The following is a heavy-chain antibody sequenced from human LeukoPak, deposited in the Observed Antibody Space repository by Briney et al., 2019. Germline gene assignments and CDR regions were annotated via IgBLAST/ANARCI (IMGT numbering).Heavy chain of an antibody. Sequence: SQTLSLTCTVSGGSISSGDYYWSWIRQPPGKGLEWIGYIYYSGSTYYNPSLKSRVTISVDTSKNQFSLKLSSVTAADTAVYYCARLQYQLLYYYMDVWGKGTTVTVSS. J-gene: IGHJ6*03. CDR3: ARLQYQLLYYYMDV. CDR1: GGSISSGDYY. V-gene: IGHV4-30-4*08. CDR2: IYYSGST. D-gene: IGHD2-2*01.